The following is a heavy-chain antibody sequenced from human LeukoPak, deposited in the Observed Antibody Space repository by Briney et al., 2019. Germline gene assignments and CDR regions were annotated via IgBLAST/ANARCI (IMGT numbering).Heavy chain of an antibody. V-gene: IGHV3-21*03. CDR1: GFTFSNYK. CDR3: ARGGASIAVYFDY. Sequence: GGSLRLSCAASGFTFSNYKMNCVRQAPGKGLEWVSSIIIYISYIHYAHSVRGRFTISRDNAKSSLYLQINSPRAEDTALYYRARGGASIAVYFDYWGQGTLVTVSS. D-gene: IGHD6-19*01. J-gene: IGHJ4*02. CDR2: IIIYISYI.